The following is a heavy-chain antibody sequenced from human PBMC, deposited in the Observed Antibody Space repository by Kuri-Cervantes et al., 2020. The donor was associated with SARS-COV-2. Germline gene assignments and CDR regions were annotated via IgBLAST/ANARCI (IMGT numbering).Heavy chain of an antibody. CDR3: TRPQYHGVAGGSYYYGMDV. D-gene: IGHD1-14*01. V-gene: IGHV3-66*04. J-gene: IGHJ6*02. CDR2: IYSGGST. Sequence: GESLKTSCAASGFTFSSYAMSWVRQAPGKGLEWVSVIYSGGSTYYADSVKGRFTISRDNSKNTLYLQMNSLRAEDTAVYYCTRPQYHGVAGGSYYYGMDVWGQGTTVTVSS. CDR1: GFTFSSYA.